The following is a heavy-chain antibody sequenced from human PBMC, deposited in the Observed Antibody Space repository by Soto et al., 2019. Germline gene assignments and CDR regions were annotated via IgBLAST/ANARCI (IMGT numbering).Heavy chain of an antibody. V-gene: IGHV4-30-4*01. CDR3: ARSGSARYGMDV. Sequence: QVQLQESGPGLVKPSQTLSLTCTVSGGSISSGDYYWSWIRQPPGKGLEWIGYIHYNGNTYYNPSLKSRLTISRATSKNQFSLKLSSVTAADTAVYYCARSGSARYGMDVWGQGTTVTVSS. CDR1: GGSISSGDYY. J-gene: IGHJ6*02. CDR2: IHYNGNT. D-gene: IGHD3-10*01.